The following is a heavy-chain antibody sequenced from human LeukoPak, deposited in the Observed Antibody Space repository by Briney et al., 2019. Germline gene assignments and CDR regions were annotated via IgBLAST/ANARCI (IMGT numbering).Heavy chain of an antibody. D-gene: IGHD6-19*01. CDR2: ISPSGGST. CDR3: ARGSGSDWTNFDC. CDR1: GYTFTTYY. V-gene: IGHV1-46*01. Sequence: ASVKVSCKASGYTFTTYYIHWVRHAPGQGLEWMGIISPSGGSTRYAQNFQGRITMTRDTSTSRVYMELSSLRSEDTAVYYCARGSGSDWTNFDCWGQGTLVTVSS. J-gene: IGHJ4*02.